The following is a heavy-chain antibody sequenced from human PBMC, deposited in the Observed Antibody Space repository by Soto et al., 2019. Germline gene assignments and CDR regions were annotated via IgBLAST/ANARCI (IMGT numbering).Heavy chain of an antibody. D-gene: IGHD2-8*02. J-gene: IGHJ5*02. CDR1: GYTFIAYY. CDR2: INPNNGDT. Sequence: ASVKVSFKASGYTFIAYYVHWVRQAPGQGLEWMGWINPNNGDTDYAQKFQGRVTMTRDTSIRTAYLELRSLISDDTAVYYCARGKDIVLPGPNWFDPWGQGTLVTVSS. CDR3: ARGKDIVLPGPNWFDP. V-gene: IGHV1-2*02.